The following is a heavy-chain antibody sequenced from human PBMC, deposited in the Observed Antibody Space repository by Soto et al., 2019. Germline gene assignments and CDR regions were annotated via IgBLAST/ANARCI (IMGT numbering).Heavy chain of an antibody. CDR2: ISVYNEDT. CDR1: GNTLSNYG. Sequence: GXGVQGSCRAAGNTLSNYGISLVRQAPGQGLEWMGWISVYNEDTNYREKFQGRFTLTTDTSTNTAYMELRSLRSDDTAVYYCVRETPRGYYGSGTFDDWGQGTPVTVSS. CDR3: VRETPRGYYGSGTFDD. J-gene: IGHJ4*02. D-gene: IGHD3-10*01. V-gene: IGHV1-18*01.